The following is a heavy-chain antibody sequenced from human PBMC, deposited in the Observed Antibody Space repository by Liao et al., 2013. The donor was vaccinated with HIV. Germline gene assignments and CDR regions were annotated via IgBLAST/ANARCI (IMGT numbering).Heavy chain of an antibody. D-gene: IGHD4-17*01. V-gene: IGHV4-30-4*08. CDR1: GGSINSGDYY. J-gene: IGHJ3*02. CDR2: IYYNGNT. Sequence: QVQLQESGPGLVKPSQTLSLTCTVSGGSINSGDYYWNWIRQSPGKGLEWIGYIYYNGNTYYNPSLKSRVTISLDTSNNQFSLRLISVTSADTAVYYCARGVSTLGVTTGALDIWGQGDNGHRLF. CDR3: ARGVSTLGVTTGALDI.